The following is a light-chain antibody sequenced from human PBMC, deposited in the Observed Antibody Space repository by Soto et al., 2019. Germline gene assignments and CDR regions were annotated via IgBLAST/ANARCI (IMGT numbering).Light chain of an antibody. V-gene: IGLV2-14*01. CDR1: TSDVGGYNY. Sequence: QSVLTQPASVSGSPGQSITISCTGTTSDVGGYNYVSWFQQYPGKAPKLKIYEVSNWPSGVSNRFSGSKSGNTASLTISDLQAEDEADYYCTSYTSSSTWVFGGGTKLTVL. CDR3: TSYTSSSTWV. CDR2: EVS. J-gene: IGLJ3*02.